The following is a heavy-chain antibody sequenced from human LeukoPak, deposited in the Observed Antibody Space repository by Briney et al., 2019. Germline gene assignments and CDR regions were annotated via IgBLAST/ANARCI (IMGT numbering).Heavy chain of an antibody. CDR2: MNPNSGNT. J-gene: IGHJ6*03. CDR1: GYTFTGYY. D-gene: IGHD3-10*01. CDR3: ARDGDGYYYYMDV. V-gene: IGHV1-8*03. Sequence: ASVKVSCKASGYTFTGYYMHWVRQAPGQGLEWMGWMNPNSGNTGYAQKFQGRVTITADKSTSTAYMELSSLRSEDTAVYYCARDGDGYYYYMDVWGKGTTVTVSS.